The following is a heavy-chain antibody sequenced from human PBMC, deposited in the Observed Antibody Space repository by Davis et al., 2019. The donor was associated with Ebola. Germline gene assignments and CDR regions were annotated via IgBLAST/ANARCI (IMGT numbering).Heavy chain of an antibody. CDR1: GASISGYY. J-gene: IGHJ4*02. CDR2: IYHSGST. CDR3: ARVLGNGDLLLDY. Sequence: MPSETLSLTCTVSGASISGYYWSWIRQPPGKGLEWIGYIYHSGSTYYNPSLKSRVTISVDTSKNLFSLKLTSVTAADTALYYCARVLGNGDLLLDYWGQGTLVTVSS. D-gene: IGHD4-17*01. V-gene: IGHV4-59*01.